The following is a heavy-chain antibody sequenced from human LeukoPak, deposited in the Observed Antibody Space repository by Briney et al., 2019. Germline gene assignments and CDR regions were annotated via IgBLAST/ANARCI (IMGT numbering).Heavy chain of an antibody. V-gene: IGHV3-23*01. CDR3: ARRTSGAFDF. Sequence: GGSLRLSCAASGFTFRNYAMTWVRQAPGKGLEWVSSIPSSGDGTYYADSVKGRFTISRDNSKNMLYLQMNSLRAEDTAVYYCARRTSGAFDFWDQGTLVTVSS. J-gene: IGHJ4*02. CDR1: GFTFRNYA. D-gene: IGHD5-12*01. CDR2: IPSSGDGT.